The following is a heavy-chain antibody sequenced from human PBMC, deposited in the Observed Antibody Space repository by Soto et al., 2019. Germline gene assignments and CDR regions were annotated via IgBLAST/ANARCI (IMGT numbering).Heavy chain of an antibody. J-gene: IGHJ3*02. Sequence: GESRKISCKGSGCSFTSYWIGWVRQMPGKGLEWMGIIYPGDSDTRYSPSFQGQVTISADKSISTAYLQWSSLKASDTAMYYCASPISASTFGNAFDTRGQGTLIT. D-gene: IGHD3-10*01. CDR2: IYPGDSDT. CDR3: ASPISASTFGNAFDT. CDR1: GCSFTSYW. V-gene: IGHV5-51*01.